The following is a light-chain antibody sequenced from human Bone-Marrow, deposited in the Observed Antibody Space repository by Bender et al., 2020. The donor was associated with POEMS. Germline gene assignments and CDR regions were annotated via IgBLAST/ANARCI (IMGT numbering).Light chain of an antibody. CDR2: QDS. J-gene: IGLJ2*01. V-gene: IGLV3-1*01. CDR1: KLGDKF. Sequence: SYELTQPPSVSVSPGQTASITCSGDKLGDKFATWYQQRPGQSPVLVLYQDSKRPSGIPERFSGSNSGNTATLTISGTQAMDEADYYCQAWDSSTLLFGGGTKLTVL. CDR3: QAWDSSTLL.